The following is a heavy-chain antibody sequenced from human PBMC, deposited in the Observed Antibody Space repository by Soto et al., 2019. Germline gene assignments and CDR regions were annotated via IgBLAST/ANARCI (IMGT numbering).Heavy chain of an antibody. CDR3: ARGGSDGMDV. Sequence: SETLSLTCTVSGGSISSGGYYWSWIRQHPGKGLEWIGYIYYSGSTYYNPSLKSRVTISVDTSKNQFSLELSSVTAADTAVYYCARGGSDGMDVWGQGTTVTVSS. D-gene: IGHD6-25*01. J-gene: IGHJ6*02. CDR2: IYYSGST. V-gene: IGHV4-31*03. CDR1: GGSISSGGYY.